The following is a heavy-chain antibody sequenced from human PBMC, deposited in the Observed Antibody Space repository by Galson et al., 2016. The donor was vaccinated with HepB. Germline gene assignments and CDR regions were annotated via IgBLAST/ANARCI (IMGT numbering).Heavy chain of an antibody. D-gene: IGHD3-22*01. CDR3: AKDYYDSSGYRSYWYFDL. V-gene: IGHV3-23*01. CDR2: ISGSGDTT. Sequence: SLRLSCAGTGFTFSTYAMSWVRQAPGKRLEWVSAISGSGDTTYYADSVKGRFSISRDNSKNTLYVQMHSLRAEDTAVYYCAKDYYDSSGYRSYWYFDLWGRGTLVTVSS. CDR1: GFTFSTYA. J-gene: IGHJ2*01.